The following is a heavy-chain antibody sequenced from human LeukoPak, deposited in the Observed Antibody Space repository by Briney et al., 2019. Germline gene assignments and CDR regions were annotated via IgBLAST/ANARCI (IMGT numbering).Heavy chain of an antibody. D-gene: IGHD4-17*01. Sequence: ASVKVSCKASGYTFTGYYMHGVRQATGQGHEWMGGINTNSGNTGYAQKFRGRVTKTRNTSISRASMELSSPGSEDTAVYYCARGQLTTVTTLLTGWFDPWGQGTLVTVSS. CDR2: INTNSGNT. CDR1: GYTFTGYY. J-gene: IGHJ5*02. CDR3: ARGQLTTVTTLLTGWFDP. V-gene: IGHV1-8*02.